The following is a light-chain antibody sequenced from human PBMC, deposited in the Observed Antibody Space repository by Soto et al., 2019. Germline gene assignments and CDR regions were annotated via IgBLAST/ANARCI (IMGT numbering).Light chain of an antibody. V-gene: IGKV1-33*01. J-gene: IGKJ5*01. Sequence: DIQLTQSPSSLSASVGDRVTITCQASQDIKNYVIWYQQKPGKAPKFLIYDASNVETGVPSRFSGSGSGTDFTFTISSLQPEDIATYYCQQFEDFPRAIIFGQGTRLEIK. CDR3: QQFEDFPRAII. CDR1: QDIKNY. CDR2: DAS.